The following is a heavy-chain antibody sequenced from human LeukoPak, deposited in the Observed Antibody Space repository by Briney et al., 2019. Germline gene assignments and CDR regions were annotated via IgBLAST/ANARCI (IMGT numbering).Heavy chain of an antibody. CDR2: MNPNTGNT. Sequence: GASVKVSCKASGFTLTSYDINWVRQASGQGLEWMGWMNPNTGNTGYAQKFQGRVAMTRDTSISTAYLELTGLRSEDTAVYYCVRDPEGVAISVNYWFDPWGQGTLVTVSS. J-gene: IGHJ5*02. CDR3: VRDPEGVAISVNYWFDP. V-gene: IGHV1-8*01. D-gene: IGHD3-10*01. CDR1: GFTLTSYD.